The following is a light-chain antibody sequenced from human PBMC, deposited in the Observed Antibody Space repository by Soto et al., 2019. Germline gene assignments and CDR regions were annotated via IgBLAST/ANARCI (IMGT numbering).Light chain of an antibody. J-gene: IGLJ1*01. CDR2: DVS. V-gene: IGLV2-14*03. CDR1: SSDVGGYNS. Sequence: QSVLTQPASVSGSPGQSITISCTGTSSDVGGYNSVSWYQQHTGKAPKLMIYDVSNRPSGVSNRFSGSKSANTASLTISGLLAEDEADYYCASYTRSSTLFVFGTGTKVTVL. CDR3: ASYTRSSTLFV.